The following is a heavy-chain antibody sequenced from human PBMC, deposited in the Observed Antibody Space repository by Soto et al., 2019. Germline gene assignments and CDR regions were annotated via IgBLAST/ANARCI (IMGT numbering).Heavy chain of an antibody. CDR1: GGSFSGYY. V-gene: IGHV4-34*01. CDR2: INHSGST. CDR3: ARGRVFGVVPPYYYYMDV. Sequence: PSETLSLTCAVYGGSFSGYYWSWIRQPPGKGLEWIGEINHSGSTNYNPSLKSRVTISVDTSKNQFSLKLSSVTAADTAVYYCARGRVFGVVPPYYYYMDVWGKGTTVTVSS. J-gene: IGHJ6*03. D-gene: IGHD3-3*01.